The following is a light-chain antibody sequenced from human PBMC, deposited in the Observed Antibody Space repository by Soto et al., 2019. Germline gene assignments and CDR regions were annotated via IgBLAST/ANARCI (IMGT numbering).Light chain of an antibody. V-gene: IGKV1-5*03. J-gene: IGKJ1*01. CDR2: ATS. CDR1: QSISIL. Sequence: DIHLTQSPSTLSASVGDRVTITCRASQSISILLAWYQQKPGKAPNLLIYATSTLETGVSSRFSGSGSGTELTLSISSLQPDECGTYCCQHYGDFSWTFGQGTKVEIK. CDR3: QHYGDFSWT.